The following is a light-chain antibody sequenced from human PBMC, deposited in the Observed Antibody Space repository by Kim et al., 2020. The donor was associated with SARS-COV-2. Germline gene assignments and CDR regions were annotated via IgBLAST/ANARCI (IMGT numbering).Light chain of an antibody. CDR3: LQHNTYPIT. Sequence: DFQMTQSPSSLSASVGDRVTITCRASQDIRNDLGWYQQNPGRAHKRLIYGASSLQSGVPSRFSGSGSGTEFTLTISSLQPEDFATYFCLQHNTYPITFGQGTRLEIK. CDR1: QDIRND. J-gene: IGKJ5*01. V-gene: IGKV1-17*01. CDR2: GAS.